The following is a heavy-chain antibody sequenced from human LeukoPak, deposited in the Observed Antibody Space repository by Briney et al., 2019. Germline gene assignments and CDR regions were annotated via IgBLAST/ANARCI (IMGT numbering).Heavy chain of an antibody. V-gene: IGHV3-23*01. CDR3: AKDMAYCGGDCYTPDY. Sequence: RGSLRLSCAASGFTFSSYAMNWVRQAPGKRLEWVSAVRVSGETYYADSVKGRFTISRDNSKNTLYLQMNSLRAEDTAVYHCAKDMAYCGGDCYTPDYWGQGTLVTVSS. CDR2: VRVSGET. D-gene: IGHD2-21*02. CDR1: GFTFSSYA. J-gene: IGHJ4*02.